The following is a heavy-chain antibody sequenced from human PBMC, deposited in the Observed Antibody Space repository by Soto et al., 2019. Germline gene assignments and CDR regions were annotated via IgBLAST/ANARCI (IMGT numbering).Heavy chain of an antibody. J-gene: IGHJ3*02. CDR2: ISAYNGNT. CDR3: ARNAYDGREDDAFDI. D-gene: IGHD3-22*01. Sequence: ASVKVSCKASGYTFTSYGISWVRQAPGQGLEWMGWISAYNGNTNYAQKLQGRVTMTTDTSTSTAYMELRSLRSDDTAVYYCARNAYDGREDDAFDIWGQGTMVTVSS. CDR1: GYTFTSYG. V-gene: IGHV1-18*01.